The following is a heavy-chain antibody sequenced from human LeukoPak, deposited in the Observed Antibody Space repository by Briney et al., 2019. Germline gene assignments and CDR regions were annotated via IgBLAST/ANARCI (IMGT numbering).Heavy chain of an antibody. D-gene: IGHD3-10*01. CDR3: AGTYYGFIY. J-gene: IGHJ4*02. CDR2: INHSGST. V-gene: IGHV4-34*01. Sequence: SETLSLTCAVYGGSSSGYYWSWIRQPPGKGLEWIGEINHSGSTNYNPSLKSRVTISVDTSKNQFSLKLSSVTAADTAVYYCAGTYYGFIYWGQGTLVTVSS. CDR1: GGSSSGYY.